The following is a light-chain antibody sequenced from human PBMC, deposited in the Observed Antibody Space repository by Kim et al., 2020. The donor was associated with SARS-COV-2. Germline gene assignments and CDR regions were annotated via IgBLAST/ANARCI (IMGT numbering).Light chain of an antibody. CDR1: SSDVGTYNL. Sequence: QSARTQPASVSGSPGQSIAISCTGTSSDVGTYNLVSWYQQHPGKAPKLMIYEVTKRPSGVSDRFSGSKSGNTASLTISGLQAEDEADYYCCSYAGSTTYVVFGGGTQLTVL. CDR2: EVT. J-gene: IGLJ2*01. CDR3: CSYAGSTTYVV. V-gene: IGLV2-23*02.